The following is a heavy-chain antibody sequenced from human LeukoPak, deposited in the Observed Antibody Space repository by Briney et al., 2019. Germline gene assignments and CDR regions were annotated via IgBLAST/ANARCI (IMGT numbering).Heavy chain of an antibody. CDR1: GGSISSYY. Sequence: SETLSLTCTVSGGSISSYYWSWIRQPPRKGLEWIGYIYYSGSTNYNPSLKSRVTISVDTSKNQFSLKLSSVTAADTAVYYCARRDNIGWFDPWGQGTLVTVSS. CDR2: IYYSGST. CDR3: ARRDNIGWFDP. D-gene: IGHD2/OR15-2a*01. V-gene: IGHV4-59*01. J-gene: IGHJ5*02.